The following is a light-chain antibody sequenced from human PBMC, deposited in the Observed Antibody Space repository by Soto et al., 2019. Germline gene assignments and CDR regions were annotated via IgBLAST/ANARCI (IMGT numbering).Light chain of an antibody. CDR1: QSISKK. CDR2: DAS. V-gene: IGKV3-11*01. CDR3: QQRSNWLT. Sequence: EIVMTQSPATLSVSPGERATLSCRASQSISKKLAWYQQKPGQAPRLLIYDASNRATGIPARFSGSGSGTDFTLTISSLEPEDFAVYYCQQRSNWLTFGGGTKVDIK. J-gene: IGKJ4*01.